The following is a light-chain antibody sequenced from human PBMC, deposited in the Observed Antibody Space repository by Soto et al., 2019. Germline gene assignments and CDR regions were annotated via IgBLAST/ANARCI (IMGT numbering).Light chain of an antibody. J-gene: IGKJ4*01. CDR1: QSVSSD. CDR3: QQRSNWPRT. Sequence: EIVLTQSPATLSLSPGERATLSCRASQSVSSDLAWYQHKPGQAPRLLIYDTSNRATGIPARFSGSGSGSDFTLTISSLEPEDFAIYYCQQRSNWPRTFGGGSQVEMK. CDR2: DTS. V-gene: IGKV3-11*01.